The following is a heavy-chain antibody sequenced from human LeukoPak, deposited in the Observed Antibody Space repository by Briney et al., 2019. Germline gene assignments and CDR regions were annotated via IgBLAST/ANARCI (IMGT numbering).Heavy chain of an antibody. J-gene: IGHJ4*02. D-gene: IGHD1-26*01. CDR3: SGGRHFDY. Sequence: QPAGSRRLSCGTSGFPFSTHWMTWVRQAAGKGLEWAANINQDGSEKYHAASVKGRFTISRDNARNSLYLQMNSLTAEDTAVYYCSGGRHFDYWGRGSLATVSS. CDR2: INQDGSEK. CDR1: GFPFSTHW. V-gene: IGHV3-7*01.